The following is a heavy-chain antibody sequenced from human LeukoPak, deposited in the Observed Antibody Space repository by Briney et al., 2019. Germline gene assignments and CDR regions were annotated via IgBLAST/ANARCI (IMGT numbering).Heavy chain of an antibody. V-gene: IGHV3-21*01. CDR2: ISCSSSYI. Sequence: GGSLRLSCAASGFTFSSYSMNWVRQAPGKGLEWVSSISCSSSYIYYADSVKGRFTISRDNSKNTLYLQMNSLRAEDTAVYYCAKEEGRGGWLQLRYFDYWGQGTLVTVSS. D-gene: IGHD5-24*01. CDR3: AKEEGRGGWLQLRYFDY. J-gene: IGHJ4*02. CDR1: GFTFSSYS.